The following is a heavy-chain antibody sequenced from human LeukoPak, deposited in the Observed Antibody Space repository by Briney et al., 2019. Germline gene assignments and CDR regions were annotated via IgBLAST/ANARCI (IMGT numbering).Heavy chain of an antibody. CDR2: IYPGDSDT. CDR1: GYRFTSYW. J-gene: IGHJ4*02. D-gene: IGHD1-26*01. CDR3: ARQGSGSYYAVDY. Sequence: GESLKISCKGSGYRFTSYWIGWVRQMPGKGLEWMGIIYPGDSDTIYSPSFQGQVTISADKSTSTANPQWSSLEASDTAMYYCARQGSGSYYAVDYWGQGTLVTVSS. V-gene: IGHV5-51*01.